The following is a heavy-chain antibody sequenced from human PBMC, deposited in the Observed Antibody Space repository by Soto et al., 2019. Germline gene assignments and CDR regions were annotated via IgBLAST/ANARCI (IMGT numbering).Heavy chain of an antibody. J-gene: IGHJ4*02. CDR3: ARSITIFGVAHTVFDY. V-gene: IGHV4-39*07. CDR1: GGSISSSSYY. Sequence: PSETLSLTCTVSGGSISSSSYYWGWIRQPPGKGLEWIGSIYYSGSTNYNPSLKSRVTISVDTPKNQFSLKLSSVTAADTAVYYCARSITIFGVAHTVFDYWGQGTLVTVSS. CDR2: IYYSGST. D-gene: IGHD3-3*01.